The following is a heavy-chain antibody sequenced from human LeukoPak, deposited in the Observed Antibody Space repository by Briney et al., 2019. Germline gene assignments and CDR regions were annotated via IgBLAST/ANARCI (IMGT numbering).Heavy chain of an antibody. D-gene: IGHD3-22*01. CDR3: ARQTYYYDSSGYGYYFDY. CDR1: DDSFSSHY. Sequence: SETLSLTCAVSDDSFSSHYWTWIRQPPGKGLEWIGYISYIGRTNYNPSLKSRVTISIDTSKNQFSLKLTSVTAADTAVYYCARQTYYYDSSGYGYYFDYWGQGTLVTVSS. V-gene: IGHV4-59*11. CDR2: ISYIGRT. J-gene: IGHJ4*02.